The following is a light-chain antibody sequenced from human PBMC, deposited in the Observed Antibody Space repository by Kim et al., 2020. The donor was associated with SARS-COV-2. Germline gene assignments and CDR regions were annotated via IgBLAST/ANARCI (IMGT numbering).Light chain of an antibody. V-gene: IGKV3-15*01. CDR1: QSFSSN. J-gene: IGKJ2*01. CDR3: QQYNNWPYT. Sequence: SVFPGERATLSCRASQSFSSNLAWYQQKPGQAPRLLIYGASTRATGIPARVSGSGSGTEFTLTISSLQSEDFAVYYCQQYNNWPYTFGQGTKLEI. CDR2: GAS.